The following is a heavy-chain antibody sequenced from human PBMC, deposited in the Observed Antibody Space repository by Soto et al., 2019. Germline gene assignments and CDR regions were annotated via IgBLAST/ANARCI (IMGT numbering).Heavy chain of an antibody. CDR3: ARGAYRDGYGPLDH. CDR2: IYYSGST. V-gene: IGHV4-31*03. CDR1: GGSLTSGTYY. Sequence: QVQLQESGPGLVKPSQTLSLTCSVSGGSLTSGTYYWNWVRQRPGKGLEWIGYIYYSGSTYYNPSLKSRVSISADTSKNHFALNLTSLTAADTAVYFCARGAYRDGYGPLDHWGQGTLVTVSS. D-gene: IGHD5-12*01. J-gene: IGHJ4*02.